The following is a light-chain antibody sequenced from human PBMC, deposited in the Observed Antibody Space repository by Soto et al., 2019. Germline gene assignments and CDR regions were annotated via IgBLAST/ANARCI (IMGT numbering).Light chain of an antibody. J-gene: IGKJ1*01. CDR1: QSLIHSDGSTY. CDR2: EVS. V-gene: IGKV2-30*02. CDR3: MQGTHWPWT. Sequence: DVVMTQSPLSLPVTLGQPASISCRSSQSLIHSDGSTYLNWFQQRPGQSPRRLIYEVSDRDSGVSDRFSGSGSGTDFKLKISRVEAEDVGVYYCMQGTHWPWTFGQGTEVEIK.